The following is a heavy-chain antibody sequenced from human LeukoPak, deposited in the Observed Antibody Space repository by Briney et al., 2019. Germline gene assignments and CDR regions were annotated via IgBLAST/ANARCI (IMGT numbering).Heavy chain of an antibody. CDR1: GFTFSNYA. V-gene: IGHV3-23*01. D-gene: IGHD3-10*01. Sequence: GGSLRLSCAASGFTFSNYAMSWVRQAPGKGLEWVSGISGSGGSTHYSDSVKGRFTISRDNPKNTLYLQMKSLRAEDTAVYYCAKDSGSGTYYSANAFDIWGQGTMVTVSS. CDR3: AKDSGSGTYYSANAFDI. CDR2: ISGSGGST. J-gene: IGHJ3*02.